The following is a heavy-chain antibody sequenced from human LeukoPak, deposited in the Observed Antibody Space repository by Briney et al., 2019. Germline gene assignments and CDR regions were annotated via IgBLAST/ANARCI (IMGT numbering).Heavy chain of an antibody. CDR1: GYTFTSYA. CDR2: IIPIFGTA. Sequence: SVKVSCKASGYTFTSYAISWVRQAPGQGLEWMGGIIPIFGTANYAQKFQGRVTITADESTSTAYMELSSLRSEDTAVYYCASSPGGYCSSTSCYRFAYYFDYWGQGTLVTVSS. J-gene: IGHJ4*02. CDR3: ASSPGGYCSSTSCYRFAYYFDY. V-gene: IGHV1-69*13. D-gene: IGHD2-2*01.